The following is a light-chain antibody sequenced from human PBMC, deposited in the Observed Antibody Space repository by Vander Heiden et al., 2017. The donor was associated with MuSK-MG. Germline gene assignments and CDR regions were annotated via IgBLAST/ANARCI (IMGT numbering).Light chain of an antibody. J-gene: IGKJ1*01. CDR2: DAS. Sequence: EIVLTQSLVTLYLSPGERATLSCRASQNINNYLAWYQQKTRQAPRLLLFDASNRATGSPARFSGSGSGTDFILTISSLEPEDFAVYFCQQRSLWPPPGTFGQGSKVEIK. CDR3: QQRSLWPPPGT. CDR1: QNINNY. V-gene: IGKV3-11*01.